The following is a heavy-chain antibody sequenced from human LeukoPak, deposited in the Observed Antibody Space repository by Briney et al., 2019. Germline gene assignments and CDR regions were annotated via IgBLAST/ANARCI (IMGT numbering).Heavy chain of an antibody. V-gene: IGHV1-18*01. D-gene: IGHD3-10*01. J-gene: IGHJ6*03. CDR2: ISAYNGNT. Sequence: ASVKVSCKASGYTFTSYGISWVRQAPGQGLEWMGWISAYNGNTNYAQKLQGRVTMTTDTSTSTAYMELRSLRSDDTAVYYCARGDYYGSGLYYYYYYMDVWGKGTTVTISS. CDR1: GYTFTSYG. CDR3: ARGDYYGSGLYYYYYYMDV.